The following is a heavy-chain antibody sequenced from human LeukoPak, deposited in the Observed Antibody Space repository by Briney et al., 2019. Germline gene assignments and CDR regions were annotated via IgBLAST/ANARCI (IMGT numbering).Heavy chain of an antibody. D-gene: IGHD6-13*01. J-gene: IGHJ4*02. CDR2: IGTAGDI. CDR1: GFTFSNYD. Sequence: GGSLRLSCAASGFTFSNYDMHWVRQATGKGLEWVSGIGTAGDIYYPGSVKGRFTISRENAKNSLYLQMNSLRAEDTAVYYCARDLFSWYDYWGQGTLVTVSS. CDR3: ARDLFSWYDY. V-gene: IGHV3-13*01.